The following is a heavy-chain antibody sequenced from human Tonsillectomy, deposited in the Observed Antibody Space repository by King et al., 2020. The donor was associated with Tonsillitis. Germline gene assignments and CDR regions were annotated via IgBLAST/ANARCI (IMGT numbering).Heavy chain of an antibody. J-gene: IGHJ4*02. V-gene: IGHV3-30*02. Sequence: QLVQSWGGVVQPGGSLRLSCAASGFTFSSYGMHWVRQAPGKGLEWVAFIRYDGSNKYYADSVKGRFTISRDNSKNTVNLQMNSLRAEDTAVYYCAKPIKYCSGGSCSFDYWGQGTLVTVSS. CDR1: GFTFSSYG. CDR2: IRYDGSNK. D-gene: IGHD2-15*01. CDR3: AKPIKYCSGGSCSFDY.